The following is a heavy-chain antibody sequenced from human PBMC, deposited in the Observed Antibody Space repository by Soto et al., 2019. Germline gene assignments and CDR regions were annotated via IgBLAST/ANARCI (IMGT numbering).Heavy chain of an antibody. CDR3: AKITVRQWLLSRYFDY. D-gene: IGHD3-3*01. J-gene: IGHJ4*02. V-gene: IGHV3-23*01. CDR1: GFTFSDYA. CDR2: ISSNGVST. Sequence: RGSLRLSCAASGFTFSDYAMSWVRQAPGKGLQWVSGISSNGVSTYYADSVKGRFTISRDNSKNTLFLQMNSLRAEDTAVYYCAKITVRQWLLSRYFDYWGQGS.